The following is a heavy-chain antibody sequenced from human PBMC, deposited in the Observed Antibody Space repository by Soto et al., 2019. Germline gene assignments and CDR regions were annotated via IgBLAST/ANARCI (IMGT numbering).Heavy chain of an antibody. CDR2: INAHSGGT. V-gene: IGHV1-2*02. CDR1: GFSFTGYY. J-gene: IGHJ5*02. CDR3: AKDLTRQLLSWSAP. D-gene: IGHD6-6*01. Sequence: ASVKVSCKASGFSFTGYYIHWLRQAPGQGLEWMGWINAHSGGTEYAQKFQGRVTLTRDTSIATAYLTLTSLTSDDTALYYCAKDLTRQLLSWSAPWGQGTPDPVSP.